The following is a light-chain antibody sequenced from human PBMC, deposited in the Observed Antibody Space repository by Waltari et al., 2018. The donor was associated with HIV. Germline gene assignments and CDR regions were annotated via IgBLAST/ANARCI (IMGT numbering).Light chain of an antibody. J-gene: IGKJ1*01. V-gene: IGKV3-20*01. CDR1: QSVSSSY. CDR2: GAS. Sequence: ELVLPQSQGTLSLSPGERATLSCRASQSVSSSYLAWYQQKPGQAPRLLIYGASSRATGIPDRFSGSGSGTDFTLTISRLEPEDFAVYYCQQYGSSPGTFGQGTKVEIK. CDR3: QQYGSSPGT.